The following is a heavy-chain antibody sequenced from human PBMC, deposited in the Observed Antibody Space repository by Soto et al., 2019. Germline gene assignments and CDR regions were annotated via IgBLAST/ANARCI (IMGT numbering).Heavy chain of an antibody. CDR1: GGTFTDYA. D-gene: IGHD3-10*02. V-gene: IGHV1-69*13. CDR2: IIPIFRSS. J-gene: IGHJ4*02. CDR3: EKDVGFQQNLFVFDL. Sequence: SVKVSCKASGGTFTDYAFSWVRQAPGQGLEWMGGIIPIFRSSNFAQKFQGRLTIFADASAGTAYMELSSLRSDDTAIYYCEKDVGFQQNLFVFDLWGQGTLVTVSS.